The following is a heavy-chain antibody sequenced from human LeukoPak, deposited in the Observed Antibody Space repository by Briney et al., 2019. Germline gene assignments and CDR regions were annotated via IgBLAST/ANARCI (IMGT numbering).Heavy chain of an antibody. CDR3: ARSYGGYYYYMDV. V-gene: IGHV3-30*03. CDR1: GFTFSSYG. J-gene: IGHJ6*03. D-gene: IGHD5-18*01. CDR2: ISYDGSNK. Sequence: SGGSLRLSCAASGFTFSSYGMHWVRQAPGKGLEWVAVISYDGSNKYYADSVKGRFTISRDNSKNTLYLQMNSLRAEDTAVYYCARSYGGYYYYMDVWGKGTTVTVSS.